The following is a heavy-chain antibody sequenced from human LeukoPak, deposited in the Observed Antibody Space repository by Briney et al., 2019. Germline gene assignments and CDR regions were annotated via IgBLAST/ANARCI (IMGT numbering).Heavy chain of an antibody. Sequence: SQTLSLTCMISGDSVSSNRAAWNWIRQSPSRGLEWLGRTYYRSNWYTDYAVSVKTRITINPDASKNQFSLQLNSVTPEDTAVYYCARGIPYSDYWGQGTLVTVSS. CDR2: TYYRSNWYT. CDR3: ARGIPYSDY. D-gene: IGHD2-21*01. CDR1: GDSVSSNRAA. J-gene: IGHJ4*02. V-gene: IGHV6-1*01.